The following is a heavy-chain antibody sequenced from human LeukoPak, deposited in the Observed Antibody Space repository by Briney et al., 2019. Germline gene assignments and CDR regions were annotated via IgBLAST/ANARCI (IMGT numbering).Heavy chain of an antibody. V-gene: IGHV4-31*03. J-gene: IGHJ5*02. CDR1: GGSISSGGYY. CDR3: ARALGATMVRGVIGKLNWFDP. D-gene: IGHD3-10*01. CDR2: MYYSGST. Sequence: SQTLSLTCTVSGGSISSGGYYWSWIRQHPGKGLEWIGYMYYSGSTYYNPSLKGRVTISVDTSKNQFSLKLSSVTAADTAVYYCARALGATMVRGVIGKLNWFDPWGQGTLVTVSS.